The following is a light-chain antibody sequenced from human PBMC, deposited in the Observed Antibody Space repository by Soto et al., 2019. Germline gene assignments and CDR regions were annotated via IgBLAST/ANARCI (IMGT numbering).Light chain of an antibody. CDR1: SSNIGSNA. Sequence: QSVLTQPPSASGTPGQRVSISCSGSSSNIGSNAVHWYQQFPGTAPRLLIYRDSQRPSGVPDRFSGSKSGTSASLVISGLRSEDEADYYCAAWDDSLSAWVFGGGTKVTVL. CDR3: AAWDDSLSAWV. J-gene: IGLJ3*02. CDR2: RDS. V-gene: IGLV1-47*01.